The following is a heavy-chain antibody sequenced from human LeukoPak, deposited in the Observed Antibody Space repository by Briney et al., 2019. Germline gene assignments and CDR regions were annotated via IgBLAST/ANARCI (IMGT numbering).Heavy chain of an antibody. CDR3: AKGSGRDGGP. CDR1: GFTFSDSY. CDR2: ISVSGGDI. V-gene: IGHV3-11*04. J-gene: IGHJ5*02. D-gene: IGHD5-24*01. Sequence: PGGSLRLTCAASGFTFSDSYMSWIRQAPGKGLEWLSYISVSGGDIAYRDSVKGLMTISRDNAKNSLYLQMNSLTVEDTAVSYCAKGSGRDGGPWGQGTLVTVSS.